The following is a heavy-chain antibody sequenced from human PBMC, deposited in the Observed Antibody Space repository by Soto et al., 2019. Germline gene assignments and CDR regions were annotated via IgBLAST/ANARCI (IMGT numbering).Heavy chain of an antibody. J-gene: IGHJ6*02. Sequence: NPSETLSLTCTVSGGSISSYYWSWIRQPPGKGLEWIGYIYYSGSTNYNPSLKSRVTISVDTSKNQFSLKLSSVTAADTAVYYCARDAPVGYFDWLSNGMDVWGQGTTVTVSS. CDR1: GGSISSYY. CDR2: IYYSGST. CDR3: ARDAPVGYFDWLSNGMDV. D-gene: IGHD3-9*01. V-gene: IGHV4-59*01.